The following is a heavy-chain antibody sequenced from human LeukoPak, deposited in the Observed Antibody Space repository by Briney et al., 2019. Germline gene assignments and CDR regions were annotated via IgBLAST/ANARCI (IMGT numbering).Heavy chain of an antibody. V-gene: IGHV1-69*13. CDR2: IVPIFRTT. CDR3: ARDLYHRYYHNSGHAFDY. J-gene: IGHJ4*02. D-gene: IGHD3-22*01. CDR1: GGTFSNYA. Sequence: SVKVSCKASGGTFSNYAISWVRQAPGQGLEWMGGIVPIFRTTNYAQNFQGRVTITADESTSTAYMELSSLRSEDTAVYYCARDLYHRYYHNSGHAFDYWGQGTLVTVSS.